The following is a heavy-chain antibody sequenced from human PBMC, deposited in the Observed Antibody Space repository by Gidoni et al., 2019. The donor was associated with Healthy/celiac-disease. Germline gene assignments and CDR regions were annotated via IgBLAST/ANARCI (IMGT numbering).Heavy chain of an antibody. CDR1: GYSFTSYW. V-gene: IGHV5-51*01. CDR2: IYPGDYDT. D-gene: IGHD2-8*01. CDR3: ARLGVPAQYYYYYYGMDV. J-gene: IGHJ6*02. Sequence: EVQLVQSGAEVKKPGESLKISCKGSGYSFTSYWIGWVRQMPGKGLEWMGIIYPGDYDTRYSPSFQGQVTISADKSISTAYLQWSSLKASDTAMYYWARLGVPAQYYYYYYGMDVWGQGTTVTVSS.